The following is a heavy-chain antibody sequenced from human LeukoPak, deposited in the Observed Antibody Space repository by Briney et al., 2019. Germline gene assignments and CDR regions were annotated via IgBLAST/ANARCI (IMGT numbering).Heavy chain of an antibody. CDR2: IVVSSGNT. Sequence: SVKVSCKASGFTFTSSAMQWVRQARGQRLEWIGWIVVSSGNTNYAQKFQERVTITRDMSTSTAYMELSSPRSEDTAVYYCAADFSGLLEWELLFQFDYWGQGALVTASS. D-gene: IGHD1-26*01. V-gene: IGHV1-58*02. J-gene: IGHJ4*02. CDR3: AADFSGLLEWELLFQFDY. CDR1: GFTFTSSA.